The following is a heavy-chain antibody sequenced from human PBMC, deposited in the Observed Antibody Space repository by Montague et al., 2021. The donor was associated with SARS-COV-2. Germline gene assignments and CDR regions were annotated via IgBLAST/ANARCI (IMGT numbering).Heavy chain of an antibody. CDR3: ARGVTMVQGVISRYYYCYGMDV. J-gene: IGHJ6*02. Sequence: SLRLSCAASGFAFSSYSMNWVRQAPGKGLEWVSSISSSSSYIYYADSVKGRFTISRDNAKNSLYLQMNSLRAVDTAVYYCARGVTMVQGVISRYYYCYGMDVWGQGTTVTVSS. V-gene: IGHV3-21*01. CDR1: GFAFSSYS. CDR2: ISSSSSYI. D-gene: IGHD3-10*01.